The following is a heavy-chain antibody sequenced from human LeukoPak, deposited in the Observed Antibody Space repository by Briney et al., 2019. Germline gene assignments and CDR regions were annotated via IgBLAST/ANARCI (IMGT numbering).Heavy chain of an antibody. Sequence: SETLSLTCAVSGASISGSGYYWGWIRQPPGKGLEWIGSVSYRGCTYYNPSLKTRVTISVDTSKNQFSLRLSSVTAADTAVYFCARDSRYCSGGNCHLRFDYWGQGILVTVSS. D-gene: IGHD2-15*01. J-gene: IGHJ4*02. V-gene: IGHV4-39*07. CDR1: GASISGSGYY. CDR2: VSYRGCT. CDR3: ARDSRYCSGGNCHLRFDY.